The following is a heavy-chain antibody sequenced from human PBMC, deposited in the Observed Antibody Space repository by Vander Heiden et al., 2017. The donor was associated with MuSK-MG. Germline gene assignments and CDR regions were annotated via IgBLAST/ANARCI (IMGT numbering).Heavy chain of an antibody. CDR2: INHSGST. Sequence: QVPLQQWGAGLLKPSETLSLTCAVYGGSFSGYYWSWIRQPPGKGLEWIGEINHSGSTNSNHARKSRVTISVDTSKNQFSLKLRSVTAADTAVYYCARVGQGGISMYVTFDIWGQGTMVTVSS. CDR1: GGSFSGYY. J-gene: IGHJ3*02. D-gene: IGHD2-8*01. V-gene: IGHV4-34*01. CDR3: ARVGQGGISMYVTFDI.